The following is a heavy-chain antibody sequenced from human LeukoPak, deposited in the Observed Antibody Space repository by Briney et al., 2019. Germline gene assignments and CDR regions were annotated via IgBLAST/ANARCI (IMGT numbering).Heavy chain of an antibody. J-gene: IGHJ5*02. CDR3: ARDSDCSGGSCPNWFDP. CDR1: GFTFDDYG. CDR2: INWNGGST. D-gene: IGHD2-15*01. V-gene: IGHV3-20*01. Sequence: GGSLRLSCEASGFTFDDYGMSWVRQAPGKGLEGVSGINWNGGSTGYADSVKGRFTISRDNAKNSLYLQMNSLRAEDTALYHCARDSDCSGGSCPNWFDPWGQGTLVTVSS.